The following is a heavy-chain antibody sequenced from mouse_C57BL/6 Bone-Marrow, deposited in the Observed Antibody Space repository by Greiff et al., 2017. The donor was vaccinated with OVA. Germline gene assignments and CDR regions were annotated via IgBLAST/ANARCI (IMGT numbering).Heavy chain of an antibody. CDR1: GYAFSSSW. CDR2: IYPGDGDT. J-gene: IGHJ2*01. CDR3: ARGPYYFDY. V-gene: IGHV1-82*01. Sequence: QVQLKESGPELVKPGASVKISCKASGYAFSSSWMNWVKQRPGKGLEWIGRIYPGDGDTNYNGKFKGKATLTADKSSSTAYMQLSSLTSEDSAVYFCARGPYYFDYWGQGTTLTVSS.